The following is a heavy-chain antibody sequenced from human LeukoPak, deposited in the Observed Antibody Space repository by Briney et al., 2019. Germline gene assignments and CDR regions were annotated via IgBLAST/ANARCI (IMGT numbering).Heavy chain of an antibody. D-gene: IGHD1-14*01. CDR2: ISGTGTTP. V-gene: IGHV3-11*04. Sequence: GGALRLSCVAYGFTLSDYYMSGVRQAPGKGLEWLSDISGTGTTPHSADSVKGRFTISRDNAKNSLYLQMNSLRAEDTAVYYCARDEGTPSTWGQGTLVTVSS. CDR1: GFTLSDYY. CDR3: ARDEGTPST. J-gene: IGHJ5*02.